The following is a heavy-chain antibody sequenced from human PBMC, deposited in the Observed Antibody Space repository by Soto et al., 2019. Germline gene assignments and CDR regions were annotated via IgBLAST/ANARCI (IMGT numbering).Heavy chain of an antibody. V-gene: IGHV3-7*01. CDR2: IKQDGSEK. Sequence: GGSLRLSCAASGFTFSSYWMSWVRQAPGKGLEWVASIKQDGSEKYYVDSVKGRFTISRDNAKNSLYLQMNSLRAEDTAVYYCARASGYCSGCCCYDYWGQGTLVTVSS. D-gene: IGHD2-15*01. CDR1: GFTFSSYW. CDR3: ARASGYCSGCCCYDY. J-gene: IGHJ4*02.